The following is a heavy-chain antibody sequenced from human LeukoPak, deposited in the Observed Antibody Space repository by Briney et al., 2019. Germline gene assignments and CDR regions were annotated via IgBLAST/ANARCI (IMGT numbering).Heavy chain of an antibody. CDR3: ARGRIRGVISP. J-gene: IGHJ5*02. CDR1: GGSFSGYY. Sequence: PSETLSLTCAVYGGSFSGYYWSWIRQPPGKGLEWIGEINHSGSTNYNPSLKSRVTISVDTSKNQSSLKLSSVTAADTAVYYCARGRIRGVISPWGQGTLVTVSS. CDR2: INHSGST. D-gene: IGHD3-10*01. V-gene: IGHV4-34*01.